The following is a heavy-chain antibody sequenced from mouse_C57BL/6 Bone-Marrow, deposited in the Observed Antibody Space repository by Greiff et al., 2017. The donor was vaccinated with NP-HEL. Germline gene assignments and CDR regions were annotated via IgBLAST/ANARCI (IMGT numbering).Heavy chain of an antibody. CDR1: GYAFSSSW. D-gene: IGHD1-1*02. V-gene: IGHV1-82*01. Sequence: VQGVESGPELVKPGASVKISCKASGYAFSSSWMNWVKQRPGKGLEWIGRIYPGDGDTNYNGKFKGKATLTADKSSSTAYMQLSSLTSEDSAVYFCARRGGTFDYWGQGTTLTVSS. CDR3: ARRGGTFDY. J-gene: IGHJ2*01. CDR2: IYPGDGDT.